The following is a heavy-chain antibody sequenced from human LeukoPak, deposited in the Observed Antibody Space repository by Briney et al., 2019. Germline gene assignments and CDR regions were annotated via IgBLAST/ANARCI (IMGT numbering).Heavy chain of an antibody. CDR1: GFTFSSHN. CDR3: ARVSITGTTYNHFDN. D-gene: IGHD1-20*01. J-gene: IGHJ4*02. V-gene: IGHV3-21*01. CDR2: ISSRSSYI. Sequence: GGSLRLSCAASGFTFSSHNMNWVRQAPGKGLEWVSSISSRSSYIYYADSVKGRFTISRDNAKNSLYLQMNSLRDEDTAVYYCARVSITGTTYNHFDNWGQGTLVTVSS.